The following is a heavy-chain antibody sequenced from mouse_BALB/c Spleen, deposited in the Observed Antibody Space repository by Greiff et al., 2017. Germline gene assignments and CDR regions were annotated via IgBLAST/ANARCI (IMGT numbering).Heavy chain of an antibody. CDR1: GYTFTSYW. Sequence: EVQLQQSGTVLARPGASVKMSCKASGYTFTSYWMHWVKQRPGQGLEWIGAIYPGNSDTSYNQKFKGKAKLTAVTSTSTAYMELSSLTNEDSAVYYCTRARDGYYWFAYWGQGTLVTVSA. J-gene: IGHJ3*01. CDR3: TRARDGYYWFAY. CDR2: IYPGNSDT. D-gene: IGHD2-3*01. V-gene: IGHV1-5*01.